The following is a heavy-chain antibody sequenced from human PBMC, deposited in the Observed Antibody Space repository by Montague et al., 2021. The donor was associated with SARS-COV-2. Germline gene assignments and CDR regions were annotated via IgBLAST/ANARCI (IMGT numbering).Heavy chain of an antibody. V-gene: IGHV4-39*01. Sequence: SETLSLSCTVSGGSISSSSYYWGWIRQPPGKGLEWIGSMYYSGSTYYNPSLKSRVTISVDTSKNHFSLRLSSVTAADTAVYYCATGLRFLEWLLLSWFDPWDQGTLVTVSS. CDR1: GGSISSSSYY. J-gene: IGHJ5*02. D-gene: IGHD3-3*01. CDR2: MYYSGST. CDR3: ATGLRFLEWLLLSWFDP.